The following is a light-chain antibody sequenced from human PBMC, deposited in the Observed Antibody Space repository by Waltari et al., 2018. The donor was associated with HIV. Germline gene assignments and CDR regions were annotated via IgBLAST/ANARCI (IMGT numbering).Light chain of an antibody. CDR3: AAWDDSLNGHVV. CDR1: SSNIGSHT. CDR2: SNN. J-gene: IGLJ2*01. V-gene: IGLV1-44*01. Sequence: QSVLTQPPSASGTPGQRLTISCSGRSSNIGSHTVNWYQQLPGTAPKRLIYSNNQRPSGVPDRFSGSKSGTSASLAISGLQSEDEADYYCAAWDDSLNGHVVFGGGTKLTVL.